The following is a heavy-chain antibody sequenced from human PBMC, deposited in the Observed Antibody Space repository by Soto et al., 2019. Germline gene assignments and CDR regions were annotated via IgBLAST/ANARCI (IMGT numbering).Heavy chain of an antibody. J-gene: IGHJ6*03. CDR3: ARLRNHYFMDV. V-gene: IGHV4-59*08. D-gene: IGHD1-1*01. CDR2: IYYSGPT. CDR1: GGSISGLY. Sequence: QVQLQESGPGLVKPSETLSLTCSVSGGSISGLYWSWVRQPPGRGLEWIGWIYYSGPTNYNPSLRSRVTMSVDPSTNQFSLMLSSVTPAVSAIYTLARLRNHYFMDVWRRGTTVAVSS.